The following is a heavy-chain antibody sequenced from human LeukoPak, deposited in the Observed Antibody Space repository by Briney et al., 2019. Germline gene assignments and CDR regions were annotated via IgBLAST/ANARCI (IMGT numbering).Heavy chain of an antibody. CDR3: AKTTTGYSSGRYPGWPADS. D-gene: IGHD6-19*01. Sequence: GGSLRLSCAASGFTFNTHAMYWVRQAPGKGLEWVSGIFGSGGSAHYADSVKGRFTISRDNSKNTVYLQMNSLRAEDTAVYYCAKTTTGYSSGRYPGWPADSWGQGALVTVSS. CDR2: IFGSGGSA. V-gene: IGHV3-23*01. CDR1: GFTFNTHA. J-gene: IGHJ4*02.